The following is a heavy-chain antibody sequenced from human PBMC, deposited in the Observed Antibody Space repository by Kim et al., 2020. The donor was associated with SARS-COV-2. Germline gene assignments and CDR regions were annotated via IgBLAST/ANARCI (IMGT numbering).Heavy chain of an antibody. D-gene: IGHD6-19*01. J-gene: IGHJ4*02. CDR3: ARRQFTSGWYYFDS. V-gene: IGHV3-74*01. Sequence: YADSVKGRFTISRDNAKKALYLQMNRLRAEDTAVYYCARRQFTSGWYYFDSWGQGTLVTVSS.